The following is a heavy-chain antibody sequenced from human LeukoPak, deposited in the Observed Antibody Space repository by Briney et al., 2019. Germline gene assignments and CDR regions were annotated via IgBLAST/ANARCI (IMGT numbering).Heavy chain of an antibody. V-gene: IGHV4-61*02. CDR1: GGSISSGSYY. J-gene: IGHJ5*02. Sequence: SETLSLTCTVSGGSISSGSYYWSWIRQPAGNGLEWIGRIYTSGSTNYNPSLKSRVTISVDTSKNQFSLKLSSVTAADTAVYYCARVVVAATINWFDPWGQGTLVTVSS. D-gene: IGHD2-15*01. CDR2: IYTSGST. CDR3: ARVVVAATINWFDP.